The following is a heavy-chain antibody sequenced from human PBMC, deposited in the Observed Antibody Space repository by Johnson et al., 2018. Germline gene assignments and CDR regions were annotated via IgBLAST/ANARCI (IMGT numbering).Heavy chain of an antibody. Sequence: VQLVESGGGVVRXGGSLRLSCAASGFTFDDYGMSWVRQAPGKGLEGVSAINWNGGSTGYADSVKGRFTISRDNAKNSLYLQMNSLRAEDTAVYYCARILAEVYYYYGMDVWGQGTTVTVSS. CDR1: GFTFDDYG. V-gene: IGHV3-20*04. CDR3: ARILAEVYYYYGMDV. D-gene: IGHD6-19*01. J-gene: IGHJ6*02. CDR2: INWNGGST.